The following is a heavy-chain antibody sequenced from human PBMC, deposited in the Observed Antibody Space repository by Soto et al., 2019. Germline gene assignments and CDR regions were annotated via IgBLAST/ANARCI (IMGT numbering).Heavy chain of an antibody. CDR2: VYYIGTT. V-gene: IGHV4-61*01. Sequence: SETLSLTCSVSCGSVIDKTYYWSWIRQPPGRRLEWIGYVYYIGTTNYNPSLKSRVTISVDLSKNRFSLRLSSVTTADTALYYCARTTAVPNTLRSRYFFDYWGQGTLVTVSS. CDR3: ARTTAVPNTLRSRYFFDY. CDR1: CGSVIDKTYY. D-gene: IGHD4-17*01. J-gene: IGHJ4*02.